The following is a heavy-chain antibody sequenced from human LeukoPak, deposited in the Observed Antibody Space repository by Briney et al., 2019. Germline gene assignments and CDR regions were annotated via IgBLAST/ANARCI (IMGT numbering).Heavy chain of an antibody. V-gene: IGHV4-59*08. Sequence: PSETLSLTCAVSGGSISTYYWSWIRQPPGKGLEWIGYIHYSESTKYHPSLKSRATISVDTPKNQFSLELSSVTAADTAVYYCAGHRLWNYFDWGQGTLVTVSS. CDR1: GGSISTYY. J-gene: IGHJ4*02. CDR2: IHYSEST. D-gene: IGHD1-7*01. CDR3: AGHRLWNYFD.